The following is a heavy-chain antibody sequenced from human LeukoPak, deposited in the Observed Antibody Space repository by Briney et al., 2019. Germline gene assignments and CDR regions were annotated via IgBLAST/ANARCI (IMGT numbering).Heavy chain of an antibody. CDR1: GGSFSGCY. CDR2: INHSGST. J-gene: IGHJ4*02. V-gene: IGHV4-34*01. CDR3: ARRALFKVFDY. Sequence: SETLSLTCAVYGGSFSGCYWSWIRQPPGKGLEWIGEINHSGSTNYNPSLKSRVTISVDTSKNQFSLKLSSVTAADTAVYYCARRALFKVFDYWGQGTLVTVSS.